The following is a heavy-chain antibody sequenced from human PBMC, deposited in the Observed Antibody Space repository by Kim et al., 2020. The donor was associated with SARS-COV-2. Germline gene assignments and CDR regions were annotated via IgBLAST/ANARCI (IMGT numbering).Heavy chain of an antibody. D-gene: IGHD3-22*01. V-gene: IGHV4-59*01. CDR1: GGSISSYY. Sequence: SETLSLTCTVSGGSISSYYWSWIRQPPGKGLEWIGYIYYSGSTNSNPSLKSRVTISVDTSKNQFSLKLSSVTAADTAVYYCARDVGYYYDSSGYYYYYGMDVWGQGTTVTVSS. CDR3: ARDVGYYYDSSGYYYYYGMDV. J-gene: IGHJ6*02. CDR2: IYYSGST.